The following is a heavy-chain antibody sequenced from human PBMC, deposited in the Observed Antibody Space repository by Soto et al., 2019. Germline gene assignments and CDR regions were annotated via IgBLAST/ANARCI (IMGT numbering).Heavy chain of an antibody. D-gene: IGHD3-16*01. CDR2: ISSSSSYT. V-gene: IGHV3-11*06. Sequence: GGSLRLSCAASGFTFSDYYMSWIRQAPGKGLEWVSYISSSSSYTNYADSVKGRFTISRDNAKNSLYLQMNSLRAEDTAVYYCARDPHAGDSYFDYWGQGTLVTVSS. CDR3: ARDPHAGDSYFDY. CDR1: GFTFSDYY. J-gene: IGHJ4*02.